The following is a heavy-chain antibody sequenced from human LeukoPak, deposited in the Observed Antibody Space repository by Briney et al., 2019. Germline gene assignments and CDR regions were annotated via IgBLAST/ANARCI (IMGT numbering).Heavy chain of an antibody. D-gene: IGHD5-24*01. V-gene: IGHV4-4*07. J-gene: IGHJ4*02. Sequence: SETLSLTCTVSGDSISRYYWSWIRQPAGKGLEWIGRIYNGGIITYNPSLKSRVTMSIDTSNNQFSLRLRFVTAADTAVYYCARVGEMATIDYWGQGTLVTVSS. CDR2: IYNGGII. CDR1: GDSISRYY. CDR3: ARVGEMATIDY.